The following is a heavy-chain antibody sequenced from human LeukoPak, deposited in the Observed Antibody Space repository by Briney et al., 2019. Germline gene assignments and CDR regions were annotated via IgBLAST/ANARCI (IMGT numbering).Heavy chain of an antibody. J-gene: IGHJ4*02. V-gene: IGHV4-38-2*02. Sequence: SKTLSLTCTVSGYSISSGYYWGWIRQPPGKGLEWIGSIYHSGSTYYNPSLKSRVTISVDTSKNQFSLKLSSVTAADTAVYYCARGGYFDWLRYFDYWGQGTLVTVSS. CDR1: GYSISSGYY. CDR3: ARGGYFDWLRYFDY. D-gene: IGHD3-9*01. CDR2: IYHSGST.